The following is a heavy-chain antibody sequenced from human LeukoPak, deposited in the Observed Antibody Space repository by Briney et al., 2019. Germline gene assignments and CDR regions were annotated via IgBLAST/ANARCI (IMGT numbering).Heavy chain of an antibody. CDR1: GGSFSGYY. D-gene: IGHD6-19*01. Sequence: SETLSLTCAVYGGSFSGYYWSWIRQPPGKGLEWIGEINHSGSTNYNPSLKSRVTISVDTPKNQFSLKLSSVTAADTAVYYCARRQWLKIDYWGQGTLVTVSS. V-gene: IGHV4-34*01. CDR3: ARRQWLKIDY. J-gene: IGHJ4*02. CDR2: INHSGST.